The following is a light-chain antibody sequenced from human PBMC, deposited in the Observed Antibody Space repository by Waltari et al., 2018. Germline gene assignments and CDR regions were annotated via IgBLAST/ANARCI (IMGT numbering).Light chain of an antibody. CDR2: DVS. CDR1: QSLGSAQ. J-gene: IGKJ4*01. V-gene: IGKV3-20*01. Sequence: EIVLTQSPGTLSLSPGERATLSCRASQSLGSAQLSWYQQKPGQAPRLLIYDVSSRATGIPDRFSGSGSGTDFTLTISRLEPEDFAVYYCQQYGSSFPFGGGTRVEIK. CDR3: QQYGSSFP.